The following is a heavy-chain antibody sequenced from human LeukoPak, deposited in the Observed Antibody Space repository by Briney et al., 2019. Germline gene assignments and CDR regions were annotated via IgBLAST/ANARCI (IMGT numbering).Heavy chain of an antibody. CDR2: IYPGDSDT. J-gene: IGHJ4*02. Sequence: GESLKISCKGSRYSFTNYWIGWVRQMPGKALEWMGIIYPGDSDTRYSPAFEGQVSISADKSISTAYLRWSSLKASDTAMYYCARLGHCSSTSCKGGGFDYWGQGTLVTVSS. CDR1: RYSFTNYW. V-gene: IGHV5-51*01. D-gene: IGHD2-2*03. CDR3: ARLGHCSSTSCKGGGFDY.